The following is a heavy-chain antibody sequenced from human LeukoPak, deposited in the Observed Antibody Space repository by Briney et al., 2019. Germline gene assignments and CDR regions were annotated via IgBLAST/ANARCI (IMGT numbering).Heavy chain of an antibody. V-gene: IGHV3-7*04. D-gene: IGHD6-6*01. CDR2: INEDGSQK. CDR1: GYIFRRYW. Sequence: PGGSLRLSCAAPGYIFRRYWVSWVRQAPGKGLEWVANINEDGSQKNYVDSVKGRFIISRDNAKNSLYLQMNALRAEDTAVYYCARDVRPDYWGQGTLVTVST. CDR3: ARDVRPDY. J-gene: IGHJ4*02.